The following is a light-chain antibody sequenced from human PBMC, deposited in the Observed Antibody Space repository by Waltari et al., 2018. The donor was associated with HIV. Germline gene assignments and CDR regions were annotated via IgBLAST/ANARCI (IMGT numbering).Light chain of an antibody. CDR1: SSNIRNNY. Sequence: QSVLTQPPSVPAAPGQKVTITSSGTSSNIRNNYVSWYQQLPGTAPKLLIYDNNKRPSGIPDRFSGSKSGTSATLGITGLQTGDEADYYCGTWDSSLSAVVFGGGTKLTVL. V-gene: IGLV1-51*01. CDR3: GTWDSSLSAVV. CDR2: DNN. J-gene: IGLJ2*01.